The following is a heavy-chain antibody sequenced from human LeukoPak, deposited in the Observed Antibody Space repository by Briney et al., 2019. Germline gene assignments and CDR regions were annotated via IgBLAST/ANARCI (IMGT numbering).Heavy chain of an antibody. CDR3: ARTYDTTRRDY. J-gene: IGHJ4*02. V-gene: IGHV4-61*02. CDR2: IYTSGST. CDR1: GGSLSSGSYY. D-gene: IGHD3-22*01. Sequence: PSETLSLTCTVSGGSLSSGSYYWSWIRQPAGKGLEWIGRIYTSGSTHYNPSLKSRVTISVDTSKNQFSLKLSSVTAADTAVYYCARTYDTTRRDYWGQGTLVTVSS.